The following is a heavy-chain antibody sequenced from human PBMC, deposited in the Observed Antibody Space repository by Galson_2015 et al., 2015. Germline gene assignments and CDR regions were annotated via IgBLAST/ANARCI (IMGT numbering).Heavy chain of an antibody. CDR1: GFTFSSYE. V-gene: IGHV3-48*03. CDR2: ISGSGSTI. D-gene: IGHD3-9*01. CDR3: ARDPLTEHRGGGGNDWFDP. Sequence: SLRLSCAASGFTFSSYEMNWVRQAPGKGLEWVSYISGSGSTIYYADSVKDRFTISRDNAKNSLSLQMNSLRVEDTAVYYCARDPLTEHRGGGGNDWFDPWGQGTLVTVSS. J-gene: IGHJ5*02.